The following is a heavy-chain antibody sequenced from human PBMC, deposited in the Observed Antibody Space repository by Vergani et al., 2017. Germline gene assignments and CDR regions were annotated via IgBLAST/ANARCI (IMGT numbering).Heavy chain of an antibody. D-gene: IGHD3-16*01. CDR1: GFTFSSYG. J-gene: IGHJ6*02. CDR3: AKDTYYDYVWGRDYYYYGMDV. V-gene: IGHV3-30*18. Sequence: QVQLVESGGGVVQPGRSLRLSCAASGFTFSSYGMHWVRQAPGKGLEWVAVISYDGSNKYYADSVKGRFTISRDNSKNTLYLQMNSLRAEDTAVYYCAKDTYYDYVWGRDYYYYGMDVWGQGTTVTVSS. CDR2: ISYDGSNK.